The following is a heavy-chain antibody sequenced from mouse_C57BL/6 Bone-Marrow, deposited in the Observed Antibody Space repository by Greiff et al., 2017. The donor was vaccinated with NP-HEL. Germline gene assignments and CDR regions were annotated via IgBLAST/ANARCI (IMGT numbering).Heavy chain of an antibody. CDR3: ATPTGAWFAY. V-gene: IGHV5-6*01. D-gene: IGHD4-1*02. CDR1: GFTFSSYG. J-gene: IGHJ3*01. Sequence: EVQRVESGGDLVKPGGSLKLSCAASGFTFSSYGMSWVRQTPDKRLEWVATISSGGSYTYYPDSVKGRFTISRDNAKNTLYLQMSSLKSEDTAMYYCATPTGAWFAYWGQGTLVTVSA. CDR2: ISSGGSYT.